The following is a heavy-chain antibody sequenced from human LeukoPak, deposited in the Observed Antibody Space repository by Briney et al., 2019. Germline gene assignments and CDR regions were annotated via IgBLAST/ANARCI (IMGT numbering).Heavy chain of an antibody. V-gene: IGHV3-30*01. CDR2: MSYDGSHI. D-gene: IGHD3-10*01. J-gene: IGHJ6*03. CDR3: ARGGTYYYLYYYIDV. CDR1: GFTFNLYA. Sequence: PGGSLRLSCAASGFTFNLYAMHWVRQAPGKGLDWVAVMSYDGSHIYYADSVKGRFTISRDNSNNTLYLQMNSLSADDTALYYCARGGTYYYLYYYIDVWGKGTSVSVS.